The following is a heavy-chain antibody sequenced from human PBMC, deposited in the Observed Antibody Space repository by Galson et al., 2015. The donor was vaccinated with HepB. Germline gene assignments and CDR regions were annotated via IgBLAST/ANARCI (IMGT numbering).Heavy chain of an antibody. V-gene: IGHV1-3*01. CDR1: GYTFTSCA. CDR2: INAGNGNT. D-gene: IGHD6-13*01. J-gene: IGHJ5*02. Sequence: VKVSCKASGYTFTSCAMHWVRQAPGQRLEWMGWINAGNGNTKYSQKFQGRVTITRDTSASTAYMELSSLRSEDTAVYYCAGVMAAAGPLWFDPWGQGTLVTVSS. CDR3: AGVMAAAGPLWFDP.